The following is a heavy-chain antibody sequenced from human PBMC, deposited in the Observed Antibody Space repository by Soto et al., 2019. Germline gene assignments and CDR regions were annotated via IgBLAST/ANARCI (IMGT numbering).Heavy chain of an antibody. CDR1: GFTFRIYS. Sequence: EVQLVESGGGLVQPGGSLRLSCAASGFTFRIYSMNWVRQAPGKGLEWISYMTSDTKTIKYADSVKGRFTITRDNDKNSVYLQMTSLRDEDTAVYYCAISVEGHFDYWGQGTLVTVSS. J-gene: IGHJ4*02. CDR2: MTSDTKTI. CDR3: AISVEGHFDY. D-gene: IGHD6-19*01. V-gene: IGHV3-48*02.